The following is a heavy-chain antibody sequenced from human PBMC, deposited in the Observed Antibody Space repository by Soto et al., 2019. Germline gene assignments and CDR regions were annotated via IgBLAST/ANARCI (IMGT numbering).Heavy chain of an antibody. D-gene: IGHD6-13*01. V-gene: IGHV2-5*02. CDR3: VHTSGAGNSACFDY. CDR1: GFSLSTSRGG. J-gene: IGHJ4*02. CDR2: IYWDDDK. Sequence: QITLKESGPTLVKPTQTLTLTCTFSGFSLSTSRGGVGWIRQPPGKALEWLALIYWDDDKRYSPSLKSRLTTXKXTXXNQLVLTMTNTDPVDTATYYCVHTSGAGNSACFDYWGQGTLVTVSS.